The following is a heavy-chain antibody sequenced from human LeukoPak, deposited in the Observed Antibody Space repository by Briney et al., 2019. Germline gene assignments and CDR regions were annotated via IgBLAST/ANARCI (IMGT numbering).Heavy chain of an antibody. Sequence: PGRSLRLSCAASGFTFSAYAMHWVRQAPGKGLEWVANIKEDGREKHYVDSVRGRFTISRDNDKNSVYLQMNSLRVEDTGVYYCARGARDGYNWWGQGTLVTVSS. D-gene: IGHD5-24*01. CDR1: GFTFSAYA. V-gene: IGHV3-7*04. CDR3: ARGARDGYNW. J-gene: IGHJ4*02. CDR2: IKEDGREK.